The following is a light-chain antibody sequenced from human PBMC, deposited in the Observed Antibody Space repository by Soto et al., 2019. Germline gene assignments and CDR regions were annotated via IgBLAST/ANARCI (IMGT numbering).Light chain of an antibody. Sequence: QSALTQPRSVSGSPGQSVTISCTETSSDVGRYDYVSWYQHHPGKAPKLLIYDVNKWPSGVPDRFSGSKSGNTASLSISGLQAEDEADYYCCSKAGTSTAVFGGGTKVTVL. CDR2: DVN. CDR1: SSDVGRYDY. J-gene: IGLJ2*01. CDR3: CSKAGTSTAV. V-gene: IGLV2-11*01.